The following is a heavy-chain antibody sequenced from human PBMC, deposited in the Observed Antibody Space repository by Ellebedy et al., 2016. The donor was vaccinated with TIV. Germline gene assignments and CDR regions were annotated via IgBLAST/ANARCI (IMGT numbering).Heavy chain of an antibody. D-gene: IGHD3-9*01. CDR1: GFTFTNHL. CDR3: MAQYDIDC. Sequence: GESLKISCAASGFTFTNHLLSCVRQAPGKGLAWLANINQDGSEKYYVDSVTGRFTISRDNAQKSLDLQMSSLRAEDTAVYYCMAQYDIDCWGQGTLVIVSS. V-gene: IGHV3-7*01. J-gene: IGHJ4*02. CDR2: INQDGSEK.